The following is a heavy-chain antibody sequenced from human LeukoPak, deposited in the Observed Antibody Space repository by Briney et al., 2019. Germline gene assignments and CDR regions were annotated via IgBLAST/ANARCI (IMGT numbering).Heavy chain of an antibody. CDR2: INTDGSST. CDR1: GFTFSSYA. D-gene: IGHD2-2*02. V-gene: IGHV3-74*01. J-gene: IGHJ6*03. Sequence: GGSLRLSCAASGFTFSSYAMSWVRQAPGKGLEWVSRINTDGSSTSYADSVKGRFTISRDNAKNSLYLQMNSLRAEDTAVYYCASAPGGYCSSNNCYNLYYYMEVWGKGTTVTVSS. CDR3: ASAPGGYCSSNNCYNLYYYMEV.